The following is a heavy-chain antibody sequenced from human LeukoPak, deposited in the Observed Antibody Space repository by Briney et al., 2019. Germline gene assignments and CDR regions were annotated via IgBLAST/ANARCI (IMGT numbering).Heavy chain of an antibody. D-gene: IGHD3-10*01. CDR2: IIPILGIA. Sequence: SVKVSCKASGGTFSSYAISWVRQAPGQGLEWTGRIIPILGIANYAQKFQGRVTITADKSTSTAYMELSSLRSEDTAVYYCARDFGYYYGSGSPRVGFDPWGQGTLVTVSP. V-gene: IGHV1-69*04. J-gene: IGHJ5*02. CDR1: GGTFSSYA. CDR3: ARDFGYYYGSGSPRVGFDP.